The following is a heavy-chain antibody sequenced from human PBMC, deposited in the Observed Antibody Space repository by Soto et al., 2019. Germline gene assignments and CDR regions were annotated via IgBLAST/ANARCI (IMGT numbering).Heavy chain of an antibody. Sequence: GQSLRLSGAASGFTFSSYWMSWVRQAPGKGLEWVANIKQDGSEKYYVDSVKGRCTISRDNANNSLYLQINSLRAEDTAVYYVARTIMEWWPPVCYDYWAQGTLDT. J-gene: IGHJ4*02. CDR1: GFTFSSYW. D-gene: IGHD3-3*01. V-gene: IGHV3-7*03. CDR2: IKQDGSEK. CDR3: ARTIMEWWPPVCYDY.